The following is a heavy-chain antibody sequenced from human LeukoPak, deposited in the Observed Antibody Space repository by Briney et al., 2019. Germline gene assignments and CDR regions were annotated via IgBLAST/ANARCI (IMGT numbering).Heavy chain of an antibody. CDR3: ARVSRYSSGWHDPSFDY. Sequence: PGGSLGLSCAASGFTFSSHAIHWVRQDPGKGLEGVAVISYDGSNKYYADSVKGRFTIPRDNSKITLYLQMNSLRAEDTALYYCARVSRYSSGWHDPSFDYWGQGTLVTVSS. CDR2: ISYDGSNK. V-gene: IGHV3-30-3*01. J-gene: IGHJ4*02. CDR1: GFTFSSHA. D-gene: IGHD6-19*01.